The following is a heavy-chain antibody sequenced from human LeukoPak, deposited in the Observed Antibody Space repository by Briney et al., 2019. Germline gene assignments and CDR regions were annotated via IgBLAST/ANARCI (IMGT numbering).Heavy chain of an antibody. CDR3: AREGGIKNWFDP. D-gene: IGHD3-16*01. J-gene: IGHJ5*02. CDR2: IIPIFGTA. Sequence: GSSVKVSCEASGGTFSSYAISWVRQAPGQGLEWMGGIIPIFGTANYAQKFQGRVTITADESTSTAYMELSSLRSEDTAVYYCAREGGIKNWFDPWGQGTLVTVSS. V-gene: IGHV1-69*01. CDR1: GGTFSSYA.